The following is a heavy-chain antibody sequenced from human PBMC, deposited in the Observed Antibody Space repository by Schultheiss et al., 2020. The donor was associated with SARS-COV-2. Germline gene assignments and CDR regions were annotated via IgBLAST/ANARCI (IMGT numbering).Heavy chain of an antibody. V-gene: IGHV1-69*02. J-gene: IGHJ3*02. CDR3: ARNRRWLQSWPYDAFDI. CDR2: IIPILGIA. Sequence: SVKVSCKASGGTFSSYTISWVRQAPGQGLEWMGRIIPILGIANYAQKFQGRVTITADKSTSTAYMELSSLRSDDTAVYYCARNRRWLQSWPYDAFDIWGQGTMVTVSS. D-gene: IGHD5-24*01. CDR1: GGTFSSYT.